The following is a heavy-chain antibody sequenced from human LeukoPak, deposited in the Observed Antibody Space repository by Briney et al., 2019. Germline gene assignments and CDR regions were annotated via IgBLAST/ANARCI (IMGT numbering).Heavy chain of an antibody. CDR3: AKDRGGGSCSYFDY. V-gene: IGHV3-23*01. Sequence: GGSLRLSCAASGFXFSSNAITWVRQAPGKGLEWVSGISGSGGSTYYADSVKGRFTISRDNSKNTLYLQMNSLRAEDTAVYYCAKDRGGGSCSYFDYWGQGTLVTVSS. J-gene: IGHJ4*02. D-gene: IGHD2-15*01. CDR1: GFXFSSNA. CDR2: ISGSGGST.